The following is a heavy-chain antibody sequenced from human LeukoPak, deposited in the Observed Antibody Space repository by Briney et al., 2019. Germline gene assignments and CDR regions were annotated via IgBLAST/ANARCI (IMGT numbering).Heavy chain of an antibody. V-gene: IGHV5-51*01. Sequence: GESLKISCKGSGYTFATYWIGGVRQMPGKGLEWMGIIYPGDSDTRYSPSFQGQVTISVDKSISTACLQWSSLRASDTAMYYCARTISIGSCSGGNCYSDYWGQGTLVTVSS. CDR3: ARTISIGSCSGGNCYSDY. CDR2: IYPGDSDT. CDR1: GYTFATYW. D-gene: IGHD2-15*01. J-gene: IGHJ4*02.